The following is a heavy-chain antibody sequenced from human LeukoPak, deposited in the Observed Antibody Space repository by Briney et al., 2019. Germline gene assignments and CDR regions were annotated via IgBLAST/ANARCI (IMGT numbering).Heavy chain of an antibody. J-gene: IGHJ4*02. D-gene: IGHD2-8*01. CDR1: GFTFCSYS. Sequence: GGSLRLSCAASGFTFCSYSIYWVRQAPGQVLEWVSYISSSSGSIYYADSVKGRFSISRDNAKSSVSLHMNSLRDEDTAVYYCARGCDTNCFFNDYWGQGTLVTVSS. CDR2: ISSSSGSI. CDR3: ARGCDTNCFFNDY. V-gene: IGHV3-48*02.